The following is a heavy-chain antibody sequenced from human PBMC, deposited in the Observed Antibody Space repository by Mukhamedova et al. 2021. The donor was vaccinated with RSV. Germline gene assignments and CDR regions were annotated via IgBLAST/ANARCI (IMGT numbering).Heavy chain of an antibody. CDR2: GSGGST. Sequence: GSGGSTYYADSVKGRFTISRDNSKNTLYLQMNSLRAEDTAVYYSAKDRGSSGWYYFDYWGQGTLVTVSS. D-gene: IGHD6-19*01. V-gene: IGHV3-23*01. CDR3: AKDRGSSGWYYFDY. J-gene: IGHJ4*02.